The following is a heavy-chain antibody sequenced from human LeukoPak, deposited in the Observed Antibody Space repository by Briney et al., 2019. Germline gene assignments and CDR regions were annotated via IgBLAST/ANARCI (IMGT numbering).Heavy chain of an antibody. D-gene: IGHD6-19*01. J-gene: IGHJ3*02. CDR1: GCIFTSYW. V-gene: IGHV5-51*01. CDR3: ASPQWLAHDAFDI. CDR2: IYPGDSDT. Sequence: AGESRKISCKGSGCIFTSYWIGWGRPVPGKGLEWMGIIYPGDSDTRDSASFEGEGTISADKSLSTAYLQWSSLKASDTAMYYCASPQWLAHDAFDIWGQGTMVTVSS.